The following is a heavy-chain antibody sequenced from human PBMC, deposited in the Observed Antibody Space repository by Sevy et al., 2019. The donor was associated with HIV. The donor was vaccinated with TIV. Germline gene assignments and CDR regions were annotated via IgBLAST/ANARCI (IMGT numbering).Heavy chain of an antibody. Sequence: GGSLRLSCAASGSTFSHYALHWVRQAPGKGLEWVAIMSYVGNSENYADSVKGRFTISRDNSKNALYLQITSLRAEDTALYYCARLSSCGGDCYYFDYWGQGTLVTVSS. CDR2: MSYVGNSE. CDR1: GSTFSHYA. D-gene: IGHD2-21*02. CDR3: ARLSSCGGDCYYFDY. V-gene: IGHV3-30*04. J-gene: IGHJ4*02.